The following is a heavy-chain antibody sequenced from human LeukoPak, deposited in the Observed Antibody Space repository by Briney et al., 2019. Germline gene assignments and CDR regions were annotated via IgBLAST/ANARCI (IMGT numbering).Heavy chain of an antibody. J-gene: IGHJ4*02. CDR1: GGSISSYY. Sequence: SETLSLTCTVSGGSISSYYWNWIRQPPGKGLEWIGYIFSTGSTNYNPSLKSRVTMSVDTSKNQFSLKVNSVIAADTAVYYCARWGGEPHFPFDYWGQGALVTVSS. D-gene: IGHD3-16*01. CDR3: ARWGGEPHFPFDY. V-gene: IGHV4-59*01. CDR2: IFSTGST.